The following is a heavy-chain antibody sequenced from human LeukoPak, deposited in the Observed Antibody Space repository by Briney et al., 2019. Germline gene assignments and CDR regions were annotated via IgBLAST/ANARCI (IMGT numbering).Heavy chain of an antibody. V-gene: IGHV1-69*01. D-gene: IGHD2-2*02. CDR1: GGTFSSYA. CDR3: ARGVVVPAAIRGYYYYGMDV. CDR2: IIPIFGTA. J-gene: IGHJ6*02. Sequence: ASVKVSCKASGGTFSSYAISWVRQAPGQGLEWMGGIIPIFGTANYAQMFQGRVTITADESTSTAYMELSSLRSEDTAVYYCARGVVVPAAIRGYYYYGMDVWGQGTTVTVSS.